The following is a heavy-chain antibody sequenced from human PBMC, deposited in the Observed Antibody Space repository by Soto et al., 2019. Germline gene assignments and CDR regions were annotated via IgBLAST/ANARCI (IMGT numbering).Heavy chain of an antibody. Sequence: ASVKVSCKASGYTFRNYGISWVRQAPGRGLEWMGWISGYNGNTFYAQKVQDRVTLTTDTSTSTAYMDLRSLRSDDRAVYYCARDRPLWVLLPGDYNYYGMDVWGQGTTVTSP. J-gene: IGHJ6*02. V-gene: IGHV1-18*01. CDR1: GYTFRNYG. CDR2: ISGYNGNT. CDR3: ARDRPLWVLLPGDYNYYGMDV. D-gene: IGHD1-26*01.